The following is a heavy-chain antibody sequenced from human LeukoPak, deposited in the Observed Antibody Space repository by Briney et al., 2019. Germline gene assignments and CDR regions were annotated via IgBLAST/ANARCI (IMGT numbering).Heavy chain of an antibody. V-gene: IGHV4-39*01. Sequence: SETLSLTCTVSGGSISSSSYYWGWIRHPPGKGLEWIANIYYSGSTYYNPSLKSRVTISVDTSKNQLSLKLSAVTAADTAVYYCASVRRGFGESSKYYSYYYMDVWGNGTTVPIS. CDR1: GGSISSSSYY. CDR3: ASVRRGFGESSKYYSYYYMDV. D-gene: IGHD3-10*01. CDR2: IYYSGST. J-gene: IGHJ6*03.